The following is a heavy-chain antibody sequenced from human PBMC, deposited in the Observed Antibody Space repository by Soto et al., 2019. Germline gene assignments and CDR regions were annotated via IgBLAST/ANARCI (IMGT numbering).Heavy chain of an antibody. Sequence: SVKVSFKASGGTFSSYAISWVRQAPGQGLEWMGGIIPIFGTANYAQKCQGRVTITADESTSTAYMELSSLRSEDTAVYYCAREKERIAARPMLDYYYGMDVWGQGTTVTVS. V-gene: IGHV1-69*13. CDR3: AREKERIAARPMLDYYYGMDV. CDR1: GGTFSSYA. J-gene: IGHJ6*02. D-gene: IGHD6-6*01. CDR2: IIPIFGTA.